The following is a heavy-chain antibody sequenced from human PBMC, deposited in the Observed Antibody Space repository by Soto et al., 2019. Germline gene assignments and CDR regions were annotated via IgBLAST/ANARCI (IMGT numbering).Heavy chain of an antibody. D-gene: IGHD2-21*01. CDR1: GGTFNSYP. CDR3: AREKVVVTEGGGGALDI. J-gene: IGHJ3*02. V-gene: IGHV1-69*01. Sequence: QVQLVQSGAEVKKPGSSVKVSCKASGGTFNSYPINWVRQAPGQGLEWMGGIIPMYGAANYAQKFQGRVTISADQSTITAYMVRDRLRSDDTAVYYCAREKVVVTEGGGGALDILGQGTMVTVSS. CDR2: IIPMYGAA.